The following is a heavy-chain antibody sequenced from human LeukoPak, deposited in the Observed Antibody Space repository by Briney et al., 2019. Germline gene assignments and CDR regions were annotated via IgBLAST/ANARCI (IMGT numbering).Heavy chain of an antibody. J-gene: IGHJ4*02. CDR3: ARDPVQKGRGFDY. V-gene: IGHV4-59*12. CDR1: GGSISSYY. D-gene: IGHD1-1*01. CDR2: IYYSGST. Sequence: SETLSLTCTVSGGSISSYYWSWIRQPPGKGLEWIGYIYYSGSTNYNPSLKSRVTMSVDTSKNQFSLKLSSVTAADTAVYYCARDPVQKGRGFDYWGQGTLVTVSS.